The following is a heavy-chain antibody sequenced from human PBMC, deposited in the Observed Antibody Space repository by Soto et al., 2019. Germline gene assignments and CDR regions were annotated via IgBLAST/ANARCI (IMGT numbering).Heavy chain of an antibody. J-gene: IGHJ3*02. Sequence: VASVKVSCKASGGTFSSYTISWVRQAPGQGLEWMGRIIPILGIANYAQKFQGRVTITADKSTSTAYMELSSLRSEDTAVYYCARLIVGATTNAFDIWAQGTMVPVSS. V-gene: IGHV1-69*02. CDR1: GGTFSSYT. D-gene: IGHD1-26*01. CDR2: IIPILGIA. CDR3: ARLIVGATTNAFDI.